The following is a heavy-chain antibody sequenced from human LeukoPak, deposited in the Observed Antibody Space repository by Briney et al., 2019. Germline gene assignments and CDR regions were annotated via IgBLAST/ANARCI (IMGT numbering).Heavy chain of an antibody. CDR1: GFTFSSYA. CDR3: VXXXXXXXXWLXYFQH. CDR2: ISNSGSYT. V-gene: IGHV3-21*01. Sequence: GGSLRLSCAASGFTFSSYAMSWVRQAPGKGLEWVSSISNSGSYTYYVDSVKGRFFISRDNAKNSTFLQMNSLRAEDTAVSYCVXXXXXXXXWLXYFQHWGQGTLVAVSA. D-gene: IGHD3-22*01. J-gene: IGHJ1*01.